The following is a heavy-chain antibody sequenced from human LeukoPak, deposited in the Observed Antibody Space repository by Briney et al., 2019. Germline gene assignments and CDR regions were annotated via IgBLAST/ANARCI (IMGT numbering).Heavy chain of an antibody. J-gene: IGHJ3*02. CDR3: ARCTMIDAFDI. CDR1: GGSISSSSYY. Sequence: SETLSLTCTVSGGSISSSSYYWGWIRQPPGKGLEWIGSIYYSGSTYYNPSLKSRVTISVDTSKNQFSLKLSSVTAADTAVYYCARCTMIDAFDIWGQGTMVTVSS. V-gene: IGHV4-39*07. D-gene: IGHD3-22*01. CDR2: IYYSGST.